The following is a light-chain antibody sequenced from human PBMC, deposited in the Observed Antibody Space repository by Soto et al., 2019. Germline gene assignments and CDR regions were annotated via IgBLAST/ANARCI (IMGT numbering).Light chain of an antibody. J-gene: IGLJ2*01. CDR1: SSDVGGYDY. CDR2: EVR. Sequence: QLVLTQPASVSGSPGQSITISCTGTSSDVGGYDYVSWYQHHPGKAPKLIIYEVRYRPSGIPLRFSGSKSGNTASLTISGLQAEEEADYYCNSYERANTPGVFGGGTKLTVL. CDR3: NSYERANTPGV. V-gene: IGLV2-14*01.